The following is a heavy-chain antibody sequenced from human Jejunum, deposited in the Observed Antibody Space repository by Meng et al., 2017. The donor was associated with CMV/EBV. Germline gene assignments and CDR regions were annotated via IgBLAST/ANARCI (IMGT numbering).Heavy chain of an antibody. CDR2: INWNGIT. V-gene: IGHV3-20*03. J-gene: IGHJ6*02. CDR3: ARDSSGSSYVTYYYYAMDV. D-gene: IGHD1-26*01. CDR1: FEDYG. Sequence: FEDYGMSWVRQVPGKGLEWVSNINWNGITAYADSVKGRFTISRDNAKNSLFLQMNNLRAEDTAVYYCARDSSGSSYVTYYYYAMDVWGQGTTVTVSS.